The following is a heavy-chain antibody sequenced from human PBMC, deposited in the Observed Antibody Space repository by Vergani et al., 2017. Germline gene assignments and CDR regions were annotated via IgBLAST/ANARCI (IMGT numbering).Heavy chain of an antibody. CDR1: GFTLSSYA. V-gene: IGHV3-23*01. CDR3: ARRGRYCSSTSCSDPLYYFDY. D-gene: IGHD2-2*01. CDR2: FSRSGGNT. Sequence: EVQLLESGGGFVQPGGSLRLSCAASGFTLSSYAMSWVRQAPGKGLEWVSTFSRSGGNTYYVDSVKGRFTISRDNSKDTLYLQMNSLRAEDTAVYYCARRGRYCSSTSCSDPLYYFDYWGQGTLVTVSS. J-gene: IGHJ4*01.